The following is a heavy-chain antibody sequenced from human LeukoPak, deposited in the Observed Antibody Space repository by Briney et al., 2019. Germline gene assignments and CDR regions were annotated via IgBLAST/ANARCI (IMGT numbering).Heavy chain of an antibody. CDR1: GFTFSSYA. J-gene: IGHJ4*02. V-gene: IGHV3-64*01. Sequence: GGSLRLSCAASGFTFSSYAMHWVRQAPGKGLEYVSAISSNGGSTYYANSVKGRPTISRDDSKNTLYLQMGSLRAEDMAVYYCARGPYSSGWFDYWGQGTLVTVSS. CDR3: ARGPYSSGWFDY. D-gene: IGHD6-19*01. CDR2: ISSNGGST.